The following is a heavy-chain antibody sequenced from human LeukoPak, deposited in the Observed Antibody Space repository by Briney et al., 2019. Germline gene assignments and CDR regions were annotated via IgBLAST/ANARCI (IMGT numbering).Heavy chain of an antibody. CDR3: AKDPGYYYDSSGYDFL. CDR2: IRYDGSNK. Sequence: GGSLRLSCAASGFTFSSYGMHWVRQAPGKGLEWVAFIRYDGSNKYYADSVKGRFTISRDNSKNTLYLQMNSLRAEDTAVYYCAKDPGYYYDSSGYDFLWGQGTMVTVSS. CDR1: GFTFSSYG. D-gene: IGHD3-22*01. V-gene: IGHV3-30*02. J-gene: IGHJ3*01.